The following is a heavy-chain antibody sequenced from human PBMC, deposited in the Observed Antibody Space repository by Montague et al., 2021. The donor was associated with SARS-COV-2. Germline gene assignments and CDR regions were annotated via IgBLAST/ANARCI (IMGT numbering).Heavy chain of an antibody. J-gene: IGHJ4*02. CDR1: GGSINNYF. CDR2: MHSTGST. V-gene: IGHV4-59*01. D-gene: IGHD2-15*01. CDR3: ARAVVGAKTATIES. Sequence: SETLSLTCSVSGGSINNYFWGWIRRSPGKGLEWVGYMHSTGSTAYNPSLRSRVIISVDTSKTQISLKLSSVSAADTALYYCARAVVGAKTATIESWGQGTLVTVPS.